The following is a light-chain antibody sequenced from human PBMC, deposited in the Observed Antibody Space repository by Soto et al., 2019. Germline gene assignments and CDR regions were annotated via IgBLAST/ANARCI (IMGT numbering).Light chain of an antibody. J-gene: IGKJ2*01. CDR3: QQYKVYPYT. V-gene: IGKV1-5*01. CDR2: DVS. Sequence: DIQMTQSPSTLSASIGDRVTLTCRASQSLTGRLAWYQQKPGRPPKLQIYDVSILESGVPSRFSGSESGTDFTLTISSLRPDDFATFYCQQYKVYPYTFGQGTRLDI. CDR1: QSLTGR.